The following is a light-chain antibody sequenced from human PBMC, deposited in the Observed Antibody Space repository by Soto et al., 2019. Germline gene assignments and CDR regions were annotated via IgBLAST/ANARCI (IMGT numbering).Light chain of an antibody. V-gene: IGKV3-11*01. CDR1: QSVSSY. CDR3: QQRSNWPLT. J-gene: IGKJ4*01. CDR2: DAS. Sequence: EIVLTQSPANLSLSPGERATLSYRASQSVSSYLAWYQQKPGQAPRLLIYDASNRATGIPARFSGSGSGTDFTLTISSLEPEDFAVYYCQQRSNWPLTFGGGTKVEIK.